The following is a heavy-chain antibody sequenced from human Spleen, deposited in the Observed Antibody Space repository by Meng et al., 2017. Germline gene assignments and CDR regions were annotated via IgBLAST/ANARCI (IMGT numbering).Heavy chain of an antibody. CDR1: GFTFSNAW. V-gene: IGHV3-15*01. CDR2: IKSKIDGGTT. Sequence: GESLKISCAASGFTFSNAWMTWVRQAPGKGLEWVGRIKSKIDGGTTDYAVPVQGTFIISRDDSKNRLYLQMYSLNTEDAAVYYCTTAAEDWGQGTLVTVSS. CDR3: TTAAED. J-gene: IGHJ4*02.